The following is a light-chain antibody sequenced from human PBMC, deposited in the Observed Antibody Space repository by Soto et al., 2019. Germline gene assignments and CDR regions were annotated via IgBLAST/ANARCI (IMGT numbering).Light chain of an antibody. Sequence: DIQMTQSPSSVSASVGDRVTITCRASQDIGSWLAWYQQKPGKAPDLLIYGASCLQRGVPSRFYRSGSGTDFTLTISSPHPEDFATYYCQQGGSFPITSGQGTRLEIK. CDR1: QDIGSW. J-gene: IGKJ5*01. V-gene: IGKV1-12*01. CDR2: GAS. CDR3: QQGGSFPIT.